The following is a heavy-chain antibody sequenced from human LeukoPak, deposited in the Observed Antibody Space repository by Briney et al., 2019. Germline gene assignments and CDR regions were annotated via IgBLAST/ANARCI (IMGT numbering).Heavy chain of an antibody. Sequence: PSETLSLTCAVYGGSFSGYYWSWIRQPPGKGLEWIGEINHSGSTNYNPSLKSRVTISVDTSKNQFSLKLSSVTAADTAVYYCARGQLACSGGSCYSRYYYYYGMDVWGQGTTVTVPS. J-gene: IGHJ6*02. CDR2: INHSGST. CDR1: GGSFSGYY. CDR3: ARGQLACSGGSCYSRYYYYYGMDV. D-gene: IGHD2-15*01. V-gene: IGHV4-34*01.